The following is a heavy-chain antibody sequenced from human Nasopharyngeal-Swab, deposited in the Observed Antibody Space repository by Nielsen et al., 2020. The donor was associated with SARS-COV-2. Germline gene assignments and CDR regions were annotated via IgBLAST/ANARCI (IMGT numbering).Heavy chain of an antibody. J-gene: IGHJ4*02. CDR2: ISSSGSTI. CDR3: ARARGYSGYGFDY. D-gene: IGHD5-12*01. Sequence: GESLKISCAASGFTSSDYYMSWIRQAPGKGLEWVSYISSSGSTIYYADSVKGRFTISRDNAKNSLYLQMNSLRAEDTAVYYCARARGYSGYGFDYWGQGTLVTVSS. CDR1: GFTSSDYY. V-gene: IGHV3-11*01.